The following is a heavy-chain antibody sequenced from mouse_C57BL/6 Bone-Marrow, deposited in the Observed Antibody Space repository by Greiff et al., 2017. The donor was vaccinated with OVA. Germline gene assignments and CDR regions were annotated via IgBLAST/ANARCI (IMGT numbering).Heavy chain of an antibody. V-gene: IGHV1-19*01. CDR2: INPYNGGT. CDR3: ARGGYYYAGSSLDY. D-gene: IGHD1-1*01. Sequence: DVKLQESGPVLVKPGASVKMSCKASGYTFTDYYMNWVKQSHGKSLEWIGVINPYNGGTSYNQKFKGKATLTVDKSSSTAYMELNSLTSEDSAVYYCARGGYYYAGSSLDYWGQGTTLTVSS. CDR1: GYTFTDYY. J-gene: IGHJ2*01.